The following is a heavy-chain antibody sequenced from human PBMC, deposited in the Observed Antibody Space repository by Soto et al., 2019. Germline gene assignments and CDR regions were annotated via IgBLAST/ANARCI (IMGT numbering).Heavy chain of an antibody. J-gene: IGHJ4*02. Sequence: ASVKVSCKASGDTFSNFDFNWVRQATGQGLEWMGGMYPNFGKTAYARTFQGRVTITSNRSTSTAYMELSSLRSEDTAVYYCARDPHDYDSSGDYWGQGTLVTVSS. D-gene: IGHD3-22*01. CDR1: GDTFSNFD. V-gene: IGHV1-8*01. CDR3: ARDPHDYDSSGDY. CDR2: MYPNFGKT.